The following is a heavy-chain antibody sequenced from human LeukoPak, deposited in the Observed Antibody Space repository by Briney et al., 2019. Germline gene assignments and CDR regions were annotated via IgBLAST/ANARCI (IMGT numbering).Heavy chain of an antibody. V-gene: IGHV1-69*04. D-gene: IGHD3-22*01. CDR2: IIPILGIA. CDR1: GGTFSSYA. Sequence: SVKVSCKASGGTFSSYAISWVRQAPGQGLEWMGRIIPILGIANYAQKFQGRVTITADKSTSTAYMELSSLRSEDTAVYYCARDGGYSSGYYGEWYHFDYWGQGTLVTVSS. J-gene: IGHJ4*02. CDR3: ARDGGYSSGYYGEWYHFDY.